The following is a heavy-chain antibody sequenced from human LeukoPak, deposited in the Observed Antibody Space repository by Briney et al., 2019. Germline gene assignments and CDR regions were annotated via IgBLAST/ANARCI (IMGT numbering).Heavy chain of an antibody. CDR3: VRDCGNFEIDY. CDR1: GGSISSYY. Sequence: SETLSLTCTVSGGSISSYYWSWIRQPPGKGLEWIGYIYYSGSTNYNPSLKSRVTISADTSKKQYSLKVTSVTAADTAVYYCVRDCGNFEIDYWGQGTLVTVSS. J-gene: IGHJ4*02. CDR2: IYYSGST. D-gene: IGHD1-26*01. V-gene: IGHV4-59*12.